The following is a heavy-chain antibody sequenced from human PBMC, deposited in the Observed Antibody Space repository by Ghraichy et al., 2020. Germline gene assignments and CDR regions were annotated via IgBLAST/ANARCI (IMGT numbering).Heavy chain of an antibody. CDR2: ISGNGGST. CDR3: AKRDYYDSSGYYPLLAS. D-gene: IGHD3-22*01. V-gene: IGHV3-23*01. CDR1: GFTFSSYA. J-gene: IGHJ5*02. Sequence: GEYLNISCAASGFTFSSYAMTWVRQAPGKGLECVSGISGNGGSTYYAESVKGRFTISRDNSKNTLFLQMNSLRAEDTAIYYCAKRDYYDSSGYYPLLASWGQGTLVTVSS.